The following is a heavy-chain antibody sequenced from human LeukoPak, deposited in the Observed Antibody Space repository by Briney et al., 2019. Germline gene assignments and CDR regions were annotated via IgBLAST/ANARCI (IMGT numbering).Heavy chain of an antibody. CDR2: INHSGST. V-gene: IGHV4-34*01. J-gene: IGHJ4*02. Sequence: TSETLSLTCAVYGGSFSGYYWSWIRQPPGKGLEWIGEINHSGSTNYNPSLKSRVTISVDTSKNQFSLKLSSVTAADTAVYYCARGWGIAVAATPTRLDYWGQGTLVTVSS. CDR1: GGSFSGYY. CDR3: ARGWGIAVAATPTRLDY. D-gene: IGHD6-19*01.